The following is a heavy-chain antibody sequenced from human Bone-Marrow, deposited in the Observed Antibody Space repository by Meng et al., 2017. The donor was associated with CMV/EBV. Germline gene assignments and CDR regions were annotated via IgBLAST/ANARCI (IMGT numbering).Heavy chain of an antibody. D-gene: IGHD3-3*01. CDR1: GYTFTGYY. CDR3: AGGGITIFGVDPELVGHYYYGMDV. J-gene: IGHJ6*02. V-gene: IGHV1-2*02. Sequence: ASVKVSCKASGYTFTGYYMHWVRQAPGQGLEWMGWINTNSGGTNYAQKCQGRVTMTRDTSISTAYMELSRLRSDDTAVYYCAGGGITIFGVDPELVGHYYYGMDVSGQGTTVTVSS. CDR2: INTNSGGT.